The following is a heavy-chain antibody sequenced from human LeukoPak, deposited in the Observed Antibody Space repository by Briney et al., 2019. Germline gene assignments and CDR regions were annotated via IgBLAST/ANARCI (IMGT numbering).Heavy chain of an antibody. CDR2: IYYSGST. J-gene: IGHJ4*02. CDR3: ASHCSGGSCYFDY. CDR1: GGSIRSSSYY. Sequence: LETLSLTCTVSGGSIRSSSYYWGWVRQPPGKGLEWIGSIYYSGSTYYNPSLKSRVTISVDTSKKQFSLKLSSVTAADTAVYYCASHCSGGSCYFDYWGQGTLVTVSS. D-gene: IGHD2-15*01. V-gene: IGHV4-39*01.